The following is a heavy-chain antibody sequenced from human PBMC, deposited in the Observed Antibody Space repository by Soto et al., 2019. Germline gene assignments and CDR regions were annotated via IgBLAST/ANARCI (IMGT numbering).Heavy chain of an antibody. J-gene: IGHJ6*02. Sequence: XESLKISCKCAGDSFTNHGIAWVGQITGKGLEWMGIVYPGDSDIRYSPSFQGQVTISADKSITTAYLQWSSLKASDTAMYYCARRTNAVAGADYYYGLDVWGQGTTVTVSS. D-gene: IGHD6-19*01. V-gene: IGHV5-51*01. CDR1: GDSFTNHG. CDR2: VYPGDSDI. CDR3: ARRTNAVAGADYYYGLDV.